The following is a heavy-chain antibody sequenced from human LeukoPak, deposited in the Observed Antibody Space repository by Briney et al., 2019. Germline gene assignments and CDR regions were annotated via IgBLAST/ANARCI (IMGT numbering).Heavy chain of an antibody. Sequence: SETLSLTCTVSAYSIANGYYWGWIRQPPGKGLEWIGNIYHSGSTYYNPSLKSRVTISIDTSKNQFSLNLRSVTAADTAVYYCARRTTYYGWRPSESPSCFDYWGQGVLVTVSS. CDR3: ARRTTYYGWRPSESPSCFDY. CDR1: AYSIANGYY. D-gene: IGHD2-21*01. J-gene: IGHJ4*02. V-gene: IGHV4-38-2*02. CDR2: IYHSGST.